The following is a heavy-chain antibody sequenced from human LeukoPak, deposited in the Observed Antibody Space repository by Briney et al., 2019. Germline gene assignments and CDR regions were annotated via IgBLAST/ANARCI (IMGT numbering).Heavy chain of an antibody. D-gene: IGHD2-2*01. CDR3: AKDPPVVPAAEGTFDY. CDR1: GFTFSSYW. Sequence: AGGSLRLSCAASGFTFSSYWMSWVRQAPGKGLEWVANIKQDGSEKYYVDSVKGRFTISRDNAKNSLYLQMNSLRAEDTAVYYCAKDPPVVPAAEGTFDYWGQGTLVTVSS. V-gene: IGHV3-7*01. CDR2: IKQDGSEK. J-gene: IGHJ4*02.